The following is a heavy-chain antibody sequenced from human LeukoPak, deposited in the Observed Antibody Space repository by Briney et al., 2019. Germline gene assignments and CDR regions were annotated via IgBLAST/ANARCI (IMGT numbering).Heavy chain of an antibody. Sequence: GGSLRLSCAASGFTFSNAWMSWVRQAPGKGLEWVSGITNGGSTYYGDSVKGRFTISRDNSKNTLYLQMNSLRAEDTAVYYCAREYMDVWGKGTTVSISS. J-gene: IGHJ6*03. CDR3: AREYMDV. CDR2: ITNGGST. V-gene: IGHV3-53*01. CDR1: GFTFSNAW.